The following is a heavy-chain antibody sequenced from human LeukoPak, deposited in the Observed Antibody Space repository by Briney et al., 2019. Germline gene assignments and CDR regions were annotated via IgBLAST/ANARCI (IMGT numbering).Heavy chain of an antibody. CDR2: ISPVGSPI. D-gene: IGHD6-13*01. V-gene: IGHV3-48*01. Sequence: GGSLRLSCAASGFTFNNYGMHWVRQAPGKGLEWVSFISPVGSPIYYADSVKGRFTISRDNAKNSLSLQMNSLRAEDTAVYYCARGIASTGTSHFDYWGQGTLVTVSS. CDR3: ARGIASTGTSHFDY. CDR1: GFTFNNYG. J-gene: IGHJ4*02.